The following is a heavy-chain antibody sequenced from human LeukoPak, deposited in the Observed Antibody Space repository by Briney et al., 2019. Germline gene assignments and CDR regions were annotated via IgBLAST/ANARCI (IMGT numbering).Heavy chain of an antibody. CDR1: GFIFSNYS. CDR2: ISGSGDST. D-gene: IGHD1-1*01. V-gene: IGHV3-23*01. J-gene: IGHJ4*01. CDR3: AKIPQVGTVTVPNCDH. Sequence: GGSLRLSCAATGFIFSNYSMNWVRQAPGKGLEWVSIISGSGDSTHYADSVKGRFTISRDNSKNTLHLLMNNLRVADTAIYHCAKIPQVGTVTVPNCDHGGHGTVVHV.